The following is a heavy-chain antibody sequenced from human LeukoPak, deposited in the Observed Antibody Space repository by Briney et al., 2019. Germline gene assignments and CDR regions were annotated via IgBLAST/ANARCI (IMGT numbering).Heavy chain of an antibody. CDR3: AKVVVVVVTAISVGFDY. CDR1: GFAFSSYA. Sequence: PGGSLRLSCAASGFAFSSYAMSRVRQAPGKGLEWVSAISGSGGSTYYADSVKGRFTISRDSSKNTLYLQMNSLGAEDTAVYYCAKVVVVVVTAISVGFDYWGQGTLVTVSS. D-gene: IGHD2-21*02. CDR2: ISGSGGST. V-gene: IGHV3-23*01. J-gene: IGHJ4*02.